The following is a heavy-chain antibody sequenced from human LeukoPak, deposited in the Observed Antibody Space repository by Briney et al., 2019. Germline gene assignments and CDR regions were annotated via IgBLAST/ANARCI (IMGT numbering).Heavy chain of an antibody. CDR2: INTNTGNP. Sequence: ASVKVSCKASGYTFTSSALNWVRQAPGQGLEWMGWINTNTGNPTYAQGFTGRFVFSLDTSVSTAYLHISSLKAEDTAVYYCATDLKKGDSGCFDYWGQGTLVTVSS. CDR1: GYTFTSSA. V-gene: IGHV7-4-1*02. CDR3: ATDLKKGDSGCFDY. D-gene: IGHD6-19*01. J-gene: IGHJ4*02.